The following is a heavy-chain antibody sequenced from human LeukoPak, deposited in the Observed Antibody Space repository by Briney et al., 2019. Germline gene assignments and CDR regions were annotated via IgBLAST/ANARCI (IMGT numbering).Heavy chain of an antibody. D-gene: IGHD2-15*01. CDR1: GYTFTSYG. CDR3: ARESCSGGSCYYGMDV. CDR2: ISAYNGNT. J-gene: IGHJ6*02. V-gene: IGHV1-18*01. Sequence: ASVKVSCKASGYTFTSYGISWVRQAHGQGLEWMGWISAYNGNTNYAQKLQGRVTMTTDTSTSTAYMELRSLRSDDTAVYYCARESCSGGSCYYGMDVWGQGTTVTVSS.